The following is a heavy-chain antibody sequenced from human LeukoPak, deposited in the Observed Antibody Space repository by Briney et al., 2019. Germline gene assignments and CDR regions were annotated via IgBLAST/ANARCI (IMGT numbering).Heavy chain of an antibody. D-gene: IGHD6-19*01. CDR3: ARDVPYSSGWSYYYYYGMDV. Sequence: ASVKVSCKASGYTFIDYYFNWVRQAPGQGLEWMGIINPSGGSTSYAQKFQGRVTMTRDTSTSTVYMELSSLRSEDTAVYYCARDVPYSSGWSYYYYYGMDVWGQGTTVTVSS. CDR2: INPSGGST. J-gene: IGHJ6*02. CDR1: GYTFIDYY. V-gene: IGHV1-46*01.